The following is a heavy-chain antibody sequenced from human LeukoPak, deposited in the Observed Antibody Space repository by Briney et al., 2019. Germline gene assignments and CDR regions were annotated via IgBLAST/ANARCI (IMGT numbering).Heavy chain of an antibody. CDR1: GFTFSSYG. D-gene: IGHD3-16*01. V-gene: IGHV3-48*04. Sequence: TGGSLRLSCAASGFTFSSYGMTWIRQAPGKGLEWVSYISSSGSTIYYADSVKGRFTISRDNAKNSLYLQMNSLRAEDTAVYYCAACGITYAFDIWGQGTMVTVSS. J-gene: IGHJ3*02. CDR2: ISSSGSTI. CDR3: AACGITYAFDI.